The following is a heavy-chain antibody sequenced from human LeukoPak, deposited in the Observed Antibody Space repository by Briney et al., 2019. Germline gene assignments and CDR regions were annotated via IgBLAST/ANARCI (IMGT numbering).Heavy chain of an antibody. CDR2: ISGSGGKT. CDR3: ARGRGGDYVPSRFDY. CDR1: GFAFSGFA. Sequence: PGGPPRFSCSASGFAFSGFAMGWVRQAPGKGLEWVASISGSGGKTYYADSVEGRFTISRDNSKNTLYLQMNSQRAEDTALYYCARGRGGDYVPSRFDYWGQGTLVTVSS. J-gene: IGHJ4*02. V-gene: IGHV3-23*01. D-gene: IGHD4-17*01.